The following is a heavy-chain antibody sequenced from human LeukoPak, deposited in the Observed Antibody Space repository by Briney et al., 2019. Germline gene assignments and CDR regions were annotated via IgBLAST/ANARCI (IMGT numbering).Heavy chain of an antibody. D-gene: IGHD6-19*01. CDR3: ARDISGIAVAFDY. V-gene: IGHV3-53*01. CDR2: IYSGGST. J-gene: IGHJ4*02. Sequence: PGGSLRLSCAASGFTVSSNYMSWVRQAPRKGLEWVSVIYSGGSTYYADSVKGRFTISRDNSKNTLYLQMNSLRAEDTAVYYCARDISGIAVAFDYWGQGTLVTVSS. CDR1: GFTVSSNY.